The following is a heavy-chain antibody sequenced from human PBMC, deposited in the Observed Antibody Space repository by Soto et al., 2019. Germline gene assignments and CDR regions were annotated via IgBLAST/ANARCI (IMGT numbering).Heavy chain of an antibody. Sequence: EVRLLESGGGLVQPGGSLRLSCAASGFTFSSYAMNWVRQAPGQGLEWVSVISGSDGSTYYADSVKGRFTISRDNAKNTLNLQMNSLRAEDTAVYYCARRSSSWYFDYWGQGTLVTVSS. D-gene: IGHD6-13*01. CDR2: ISGSDGST. CDR3: ARRSSSWYFDY. V-gene: IGHV3-23*01. CDR1: GFTFSSYA. J-gene: IGHJ4*02.